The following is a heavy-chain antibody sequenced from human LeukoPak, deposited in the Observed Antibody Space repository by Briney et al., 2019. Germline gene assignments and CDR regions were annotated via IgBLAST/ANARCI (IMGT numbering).Heavy chain of an antibody. V-gene: IGHV1-2*02. CDR2: INPTIGGT. CDR3: TRNDDSSPFLGS. D-gene: IGHD3-3*01. CDR1: GYTSTAYY. Sequence: ASVKVSCKASGYTSTAYYVHWVRQTPGQGLEWMGWINPTIGGTKYAQKFQGRVTMTRDTSISTAYMELSRLRSDDTAVYYCTRNDDSSPFLGSWGQGTLVTVSS. J-gene: IGHJ4*02.